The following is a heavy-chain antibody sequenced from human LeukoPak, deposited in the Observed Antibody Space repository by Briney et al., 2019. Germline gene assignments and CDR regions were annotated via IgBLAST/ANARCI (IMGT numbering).Heavy chain of an antibody. CDR2: ISYSGST. CDR3: ARGPHYALGIYFDY. V-gene: IGHV4-30-4*07. Sequence: PSETLSLTCAVSGGSISSGGHSWSWIRQPPGKGLERIGYISYSGSTYYKPSLKSRVTISVDTSKNQFSLKLSSVTAADTAVYYCARGPHYALGIYFDYWGQGTLVTVSS. D-gene: IGHD7-27*01. J-gene: IGHJ4*02. CDR1: GGSISSGGHS.